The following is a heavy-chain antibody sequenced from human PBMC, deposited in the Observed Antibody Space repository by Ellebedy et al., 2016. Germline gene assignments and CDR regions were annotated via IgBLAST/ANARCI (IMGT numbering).Heavy chain of an antibody. V-gene: IGHV3-23*01. D-gene: IGHD3-3*01. CDR3: AKGAKGAGLRFLEWSRYGMDV. J-gene: IGHJ6*02. Sequence: GESLKISCAASGFTFSSYAMSWVRQAPGKGLEWVSAISGSGGSTYYADSVKGRFTISRDNSKNTLYLQMNSLRAEDTAVYYCAKGAKGAGLRFLEWSRYGMDVWGQGTTVTVSS. CDR2: ISGSGGST. CDR1: GFTFSSYA.